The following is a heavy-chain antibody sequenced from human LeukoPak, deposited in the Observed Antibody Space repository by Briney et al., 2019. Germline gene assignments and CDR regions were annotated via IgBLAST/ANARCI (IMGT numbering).Heavy chain of an antibody. CDR2: ISGSGGST. CDR1: GFTFSSYA. J-gene: IGHJ5*02. V-gene: IGHV3-23*01. D-gene: IGHD6-19*01. CDR3: VREGGSDWYSGWFDP. Sequence: GGSLRLSCAASGFTFSSYAMSWVRQAPGKGLEWVSAISGSGGSTYYADSVKGRFTISRDNSKNTLYLQMNSLRVEDTAVYYCVREGGSDWYSGWFDPWGQGTLVTVSS.